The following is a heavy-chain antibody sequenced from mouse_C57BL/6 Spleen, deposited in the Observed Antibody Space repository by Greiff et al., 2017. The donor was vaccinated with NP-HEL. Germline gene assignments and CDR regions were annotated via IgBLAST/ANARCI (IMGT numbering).Heavy chain of an antibody. V-gene: IGHV1-54*01. CDR2: INPGSGGT. D-gene: IGHD2-4*01. J-gene: IGHJ3*01. CDR3: ARDYEEFAY. CDR1: GYAFTNYL. Sequence: QVQLKESGAELVRPGTSVKVSCTASGYAFTNYLIEWVKQRPGQGLEWIGVINPGSGGTNYNEKFKGKATLTADKSSITAYMQLSSLTSEDSAVYFCARDYEEFAYWGQGTLVTVSA.